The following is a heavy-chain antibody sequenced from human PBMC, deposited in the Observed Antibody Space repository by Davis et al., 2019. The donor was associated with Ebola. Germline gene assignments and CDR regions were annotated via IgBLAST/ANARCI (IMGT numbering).Heavy chain of an antibody. D-gene: IGHD1-26*01. Sequence: GGSLRLSCVGSGFTFTTYDMNWVRQAPGKGLEWVANIKQDGSEKYYVDSVKGRFTISRDNAKNSVYLQMNGLRAEDTAVYYCARSYSGSRIYDYWGQGTLVTVSS. V-gene: IGHV3-7*03. J-gene: IGHJ4*02. CDR3: ARSYSGSRIYDY. CDR2: IKQDGSEK. CDR1: GFTFTTYD.